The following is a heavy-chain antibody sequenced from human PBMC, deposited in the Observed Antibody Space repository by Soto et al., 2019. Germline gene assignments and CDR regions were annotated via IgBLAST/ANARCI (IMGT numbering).Heavy chain of an antibody. V-gene: IGHV4-59*08. D-gene: IGHD3-16*01. J-gene: IGHJ5*02. CDR1: GGSISDYY. Sequence: QVQLQESGPGLVKPSETLSLTCAVSGGSISDYYWSWIRQPPGKGLEWIGYISYSGSTNYNPSLNSRVTISVATTQNHLSLKLSSVTAADTAVYYCAKGQGVLGPWGQGTLVTVSS. CDR3: AKGQGVLGP. CDR2: ISYSGST.